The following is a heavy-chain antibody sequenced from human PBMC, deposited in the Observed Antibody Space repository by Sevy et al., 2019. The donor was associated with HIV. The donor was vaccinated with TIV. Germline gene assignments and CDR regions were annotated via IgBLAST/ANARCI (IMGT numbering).Heavy chain of an antibody. CDR1: GFTFSSYA. V-gene: IGHV3-23*01. Sequence: GGSLRLSCAASGFTFSSYAMTWVRHAPGKGLEWVSAITGSGGSTYYADSVKGRFTISRDNSKNTLYLQMNSLRAEDTAVYYCAKVQSSWYFYWGQGTLVTVSS. D-gene: IGHD6-13*01. CDR2: ITGSGGST. J-gene: IGHJ4*02. CDR3: AKVQSSWYFY.